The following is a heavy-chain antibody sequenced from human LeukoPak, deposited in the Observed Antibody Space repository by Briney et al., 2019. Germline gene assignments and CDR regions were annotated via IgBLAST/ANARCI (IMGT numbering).Heavy chain of an antibody. CDR2: IRNRARSYTT. CDR1: GFTFHDHY. V-gene: IGHV3-72*01. Sequence: GGSLRLSCAASGFTFHDHYMVWVRQAPGKGLQWVARIRNRARSYTTQYAPSVRDRFTISRDDTENSLFLQMNSLNTEDTAVYFWASVGNYYDKRGFSSNVFDIWGQGTMVTVAS. CDR3: ASVGNYYDKRGFSSNVFDI. D-gene: IGHD3-22*01. J-gene: IGHJ3*02.